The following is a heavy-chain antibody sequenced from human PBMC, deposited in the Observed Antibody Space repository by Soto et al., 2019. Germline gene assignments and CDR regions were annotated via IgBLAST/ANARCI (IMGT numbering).Heavy chain of an antibody. CDR1: GSTFSNYA. CDR2: ISFDGSNR. V-gene: IGHV3-30*18. D-gene: IGHD2-15*01. Sequence: PGGSLRLSCAASGSTFSNYAMHWVRQAPGKGLEWVAIISFDGSNRFYRDSVKGRFTISRDNSKNTLYLEMSSLRAEDTAVYFCAKDLSYCSGGSCYQHDGSDNWGQGTLVTVSS. CDR3: AKDLSYCSGGSCYQHDGSDN. J-gene: IGHJ4*02.